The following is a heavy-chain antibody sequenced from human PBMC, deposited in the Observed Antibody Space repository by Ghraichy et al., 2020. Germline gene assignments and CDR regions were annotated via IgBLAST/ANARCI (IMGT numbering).Heavy chain of an antibody. V-gene: IGHV3-23*01. CDR2: IGGSGSPS. D-gene: IGHD3/OR15-3a*01. Sequence: SCAASGFTFTLFSMSWVRQSPGKGLEWVSSIGGSGSPSFHADSVNGRFTISRDNSNNTLYLQMNSLRFDDTAIYYCAKQKGRGPAFDVWGPGTMVTVSS. CDR3: AKQKGRGPAFDV. CDR1: GFTFTLFS. J-gene: IGHJ3*01.